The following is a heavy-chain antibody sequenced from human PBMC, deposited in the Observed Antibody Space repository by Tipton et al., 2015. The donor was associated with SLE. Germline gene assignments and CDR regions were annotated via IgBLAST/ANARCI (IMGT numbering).Heavy chain of an antibody. Sequence: GSLRLSCAASGFTFSSYGMHWVRQAPGKGLEWVANIKQDGSEKYYVDSVKGRFTISRDNAKNSLYLQMNSLRAEDTAVYYCARRTYSSGFDAFDIWGQGTMVTVSS. CDR3: ARRTYSSGFDAFDI. CDR1: GFTFSSYG. V-gene: IGHV3-7*03. J-gene: IGHJ3*02. CDR2: IKQDGSEK. D-gene: IGHD6-19*01.